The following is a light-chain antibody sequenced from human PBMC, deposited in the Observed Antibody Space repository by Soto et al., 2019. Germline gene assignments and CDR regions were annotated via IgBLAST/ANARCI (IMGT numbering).Light chain of an antibody. V-gene: IGLV2-8*01. CDR1: SSDVGGYNY. CDR3: SSYAGSNTPYV. J-gene: IGLJ1*01. Sequence: QSALTQPPSASGSPGQSVTISCTGTSSDVGGYNYVSWYQQHPGKAPKLLIYEVIKWPSGVPDRFSASRSGNTASLTVSGLQAEDEADYYCSSYAGSNTPYVFGTGTKLTVL. CDR2: EVI.